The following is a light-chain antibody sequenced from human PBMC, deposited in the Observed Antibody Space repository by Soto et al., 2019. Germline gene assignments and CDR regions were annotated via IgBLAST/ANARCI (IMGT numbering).Light chain of an antibody. J-gene: IGKJ5*01. CDR3: QQRSNWPPIT. Sequence: IVMTQSQAPLSVSPGERAPLSCRASQSVSSSYLAWYQQKPGQAPRLLIYGASSRATGIPDRFSGSGSGTAVSLTISSLEPEDFAVYYCQQRSNWPPITFGQGTRGEIK. CDR1: QSVSSSY. V-gene: IGKV3D-20*02. CDR2: GAS.